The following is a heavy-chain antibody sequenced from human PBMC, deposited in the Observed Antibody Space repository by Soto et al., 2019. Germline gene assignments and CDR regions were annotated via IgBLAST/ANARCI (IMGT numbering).Heavy chain of an antibody. CDR1: GYTFTSYD. Sequence: ASVKVSCKASGYTFTSYDINWVRQATGQGLEWMGWMNPNSGNTGYAQKFQGRVTMTRNTSISTAYMELSSLRSEDTAVYYCARGPSDSSSWKNYYYYYYMDVWGKGTTVTVSS. J-gene: IGHJ6*03. CDR3: ARGPSDSSSWKNYYYYYYMDV. D-gene: IGHD6-13*01. V-gene: IGHV1-8*01. CDR2: MNPNSGNT.